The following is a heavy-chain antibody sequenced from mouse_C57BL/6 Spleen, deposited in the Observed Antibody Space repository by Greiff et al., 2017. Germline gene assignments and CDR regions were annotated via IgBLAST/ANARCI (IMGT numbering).Heavy chain of an antibody. CDR2: IRGDGST. CDR1: GFSLTSYG. Sequence: VKLVESGPGLVAPSQSLSITCTVSGFSLTSYGVSWVRQPPGKGLEWLGVIRGDGSTDYHSALISRLSIRQDNSQSQVLLKLNRLRTDDTATYYCAKMSGDDDGYWYFDVWGTGTTVTVSS. CDR3: AKMSGDDDGYWYFDV. J-gene: IGHJ1*03. D-gene: IGHD2-4*01. V-gene: IGHV2-3*01.